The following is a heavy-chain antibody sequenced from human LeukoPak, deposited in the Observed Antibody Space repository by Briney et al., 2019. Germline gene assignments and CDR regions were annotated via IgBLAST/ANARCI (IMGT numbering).Heavy chain of an antibody. Sequence: PSETLSLTCTVSGGSISSSSYYWGWIRQPPGKGLEWIGSIYYSGSTYYNPSLKSRVTISVDTSKNQFSLKLSSVTAADTAVYYCARRGLTYYYGSGSYYRDAFDIWGQGTMVTVSS. CDR2: IYYSGST. V-gene: IGHV4-39*01. CDR3: ARRGLTYYYGSGSYYRDAFDI. D-gene: IGHD3-10*01. CDR1: GGSISSSSYY. J-gene: IGHJ3*02.